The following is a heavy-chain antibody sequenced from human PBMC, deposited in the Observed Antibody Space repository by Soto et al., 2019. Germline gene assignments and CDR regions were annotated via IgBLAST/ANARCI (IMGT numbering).Heavy chain of an antibody. CDR2: IYYSENT. CDR1: TGSISSYY. V-gene: IGHV4-59*08. J-gene: IGHJ4*02. D-gene: IGHD3-10*01. CDR3: ARSHYYGSGSYEY. Sequence: PSETLSLTCTVSTGSISSYYWSWIRQPPGKGLEWIGYIYYSENTNYNPSLKSRVTISLDTSKNQFSLKLSSVTAADTAVYYCARSHYYGSGSYEYWGQGTLVTVSS.